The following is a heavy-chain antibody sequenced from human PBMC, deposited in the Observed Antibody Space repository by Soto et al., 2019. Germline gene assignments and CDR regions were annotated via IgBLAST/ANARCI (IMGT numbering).Heavy chain of an antibody. CDR1: GGSIHSNNYY. Sequence: SETLSLTCTVSGGSIHSNNYYWGWIRQPPGRGLECIANIHYSGSTHYNPSLKSRVTISVDTSKNQFSLKLSSETAADTAVYYCSSFFHRRGEFTFPYSFDYWGQGTLVTVSS. CDR3: SSFFHRRGEFTFPYSFDY. J-gene: IGHJ4*02. CDR2: IHYSGST. D-gene: IGHD3-16*01. V-gene: IGHV4-39*01.